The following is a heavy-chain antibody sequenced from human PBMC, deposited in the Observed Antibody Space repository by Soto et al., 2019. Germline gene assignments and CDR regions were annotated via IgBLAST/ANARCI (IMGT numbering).Heavy chain of an antibody. J-gene: IGHJ6*02. D-gene: IGHD6-19*01. CDR3: ARGVAVSCPLYYHYYGMAV. V-gene: IGHV1-8*01. CDR2: MNPNSGNT. Sequence: GASVKVSCKASGYTFTSYDINWVRQATGQGLEWMGWMNPNSGNTGYAQKFQGRVTMTRNTSISTAYMELSSLRSEDTAVYYCARGVAVSCPLYYHYYGMAVWGQGTTVTVSS. CDR1: GYTFTSYD.